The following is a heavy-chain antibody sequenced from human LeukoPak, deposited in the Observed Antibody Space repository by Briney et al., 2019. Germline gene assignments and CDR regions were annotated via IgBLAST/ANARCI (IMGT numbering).Heavy chain of an antibody. D-gene: IGHD4-11*01. CDR2: IYYSGST. J-gene: IGHJ5*02. CDR1: GGSISSGGYY. Sequence: KPSETLSLTCTVSGGSISSGGYYWSWIRQHPGKGLEWIGYIYYSGSTYYNPSLKSRVTISVDTSKNQFSLKLSSVTAADTAVYYCARASTVTTGWFDPWGQGTLVTVS. V-gene: IGHV4-31*03. CDR3: ARASTVTTGWFDP.